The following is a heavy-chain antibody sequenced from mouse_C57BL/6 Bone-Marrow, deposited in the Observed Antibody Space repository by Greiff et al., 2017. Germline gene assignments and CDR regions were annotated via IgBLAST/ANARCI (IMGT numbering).Heavy chain of an antibody. CDR3: ARRGSPTLGYFDY. CDR2: IYRGNGYT. CDR1: GYTFTSYG. D-gene: IGHD4-1*01. V-gene: IGHV1-58*01. Sequence: EVKLQESGAELVRPGSSVKMSCKTSGYTFTSYGINWVKQRPGQGLEWIGYIYRGNGYTEYNEKFKGKATLTSDTSSSTAYMQLSSLTSEDGAIYLCARRGSPTLGYFDYWGQGTTLTVSS. J-gene: IGHJ2*01.